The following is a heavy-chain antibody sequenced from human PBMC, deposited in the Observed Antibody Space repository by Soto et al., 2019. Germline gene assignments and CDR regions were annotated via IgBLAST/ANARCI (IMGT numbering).Heavy chain of an antibody. CDR3: ARAAGYCSGGSCYAFDI. J-gene: IGHJ3*02. V-gene: IGHV3-33*01. Sequence: GGSLRLSCAASGFTFSSYGMHWVRQAPGKGLEWVAVIWYDGSNKYYADSVKGRFTISRDNSKNTLYLQMNSLRAEDTAVYYCARAAGYCSGGSCYAFDIWGQGTMVTVSS. CDR1: GFTFSSYG. D-gene: IGHD2-15*01. CDR2: IWYDGSNK.